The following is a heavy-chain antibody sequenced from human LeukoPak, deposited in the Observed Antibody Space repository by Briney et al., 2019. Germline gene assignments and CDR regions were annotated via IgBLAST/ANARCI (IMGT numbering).Heavy chain of an antibody. J-gene: IGHJ4*02. CDR2: ISGSGGST. CDR3: AKDRSIGTYYTFDH. CDR1: GFTFSSYA. D-gene: IGHD1-26*01. V-gene: IGHV3-23*01. Sequence: HTGGSLRLSCAASGFTFSSYAMSWVRQAPGKGLEWVSAISGSGGSTYYADSVRGRFTVSRDNSNNTLYLQMSSLTAADTAVYYCAKDRSIGTYYTFDHWGQGTLVTVSS.